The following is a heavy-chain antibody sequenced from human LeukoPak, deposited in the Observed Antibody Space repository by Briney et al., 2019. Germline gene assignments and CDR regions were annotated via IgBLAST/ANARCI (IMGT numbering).Heavy chain of an antibody. D-gene: IGHD3-9*01. CDR2: INPKSGGT. CDR3: ARMDILTGLDY. V-gene: IGHV1-2*02. Sequence: ASVKFSCKASGYTFTGYYMDWVRQAPGQGHEWMGWINPKSGGTKSAQDFQGRVTMIRDTSINTAYMELSSLRSDDTAVYYCARMDILTGLDYWGQGTQVTVS. CDR1: GYTFTGYY. J-gene: IGHJ4*02.